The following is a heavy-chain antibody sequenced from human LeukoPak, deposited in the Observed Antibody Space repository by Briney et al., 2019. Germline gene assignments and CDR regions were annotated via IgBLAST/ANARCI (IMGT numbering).Heavy chain of an antibody. Sequence: GGSLRLSCAASGFTFSSYAMSWVRQAPGKGLEWVSAISGSGGSTYYADSVKGRFTISRDNSKNTLYLQMNSLRAEDTAVYYCARVTGTVTKDLYYYYYYGMDVWGQGTTVTVSS. D-gene: IGHD4-17*01. CDR2: ISGSGGST. V-gene: IGHV3-23*01. J-gene: IGHJ6*02. CDR3: ARVTGTVTKDLYYYYYYGMDV. CDR1: GFTFSSYA.